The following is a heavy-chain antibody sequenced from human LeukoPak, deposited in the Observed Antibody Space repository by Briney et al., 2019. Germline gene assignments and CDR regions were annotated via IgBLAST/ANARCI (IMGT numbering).Heavy chain of an antibody. V-gene: IGHV3-21*01. J-gene: IGHJ4*02. CDR1: GGSISSSS. CDR2: IGSSSSSI. D-gene: IGHD1-26*01. Sequence: KPSETLSLTCTVSGGSISSSSYYWGWIRQPPGKGLEWVSSIGSSSSSIYYADSVKGRFTISRDNAKNSLYLQMNSLRAEDTAVYYCARDRWELRGEFVYWGQGTLVTVSS. CDR3: ARDRWELRGEFVY.